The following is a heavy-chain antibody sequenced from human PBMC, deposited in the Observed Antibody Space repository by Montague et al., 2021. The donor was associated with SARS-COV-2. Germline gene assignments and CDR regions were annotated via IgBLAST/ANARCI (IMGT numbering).Heavy chain of an antibody. CDR3: ARRCRGGGYCHVSH. CDR1: GGSISNSYYY. J-gene: IGHJ4*02. D-gene: IGHD2-21*02. Sequence: SETLSLTCTVSGGSISNSYYYWGWIRQPPGKGLEWIGSFYYSGNTYHNPSLKSRVSMSVDTSKSQLSLKAMSVTAADTAVYYCARRCRGGGYCHVSHWGQGTLVTVSS. CDR2: FYYSGNT. V-gene: IGHV4-39*01.